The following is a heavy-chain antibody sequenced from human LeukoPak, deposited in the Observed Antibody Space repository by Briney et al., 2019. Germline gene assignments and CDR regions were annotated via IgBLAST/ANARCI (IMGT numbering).Heavy chain of an antibody. D-gene: IGHD1-26*01. CDR3: VKDGSRSGSYSGILDY. CDR1: GFTFSSYA. Sequence: GGSLRLSCSASGFTFSSYAMHWVRQAPGKGLEYVSAISSNGGSTYYADSVKGRFTISRDNSKNTLYLQMSSLRAEDTAVYYCVKDGSRSGSYSGILDYWGQGTLVTASS. V-gene: IGHV3-64D*06. J-gene: IGHJ4*02. CDR2: ISSNGGST.